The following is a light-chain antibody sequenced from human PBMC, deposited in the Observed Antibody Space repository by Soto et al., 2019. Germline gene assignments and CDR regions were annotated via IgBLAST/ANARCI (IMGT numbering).Light chain of an antibody. V-gene: IGKV1-5*01. Sequence: QMTQCPSTLSASAGDRVTITCRASQGLXSGLDWYQKKPGKAPKGLIYXASILESGVPSRFSGSGSGTEFTLTISSLQPDDVATYYCQQYNSHSTFGQGTKVDIK. CDR2: XAS. CDR1: QGLXSG. J-gene: IGKJ1*01. CDR3: QQYNSHST.